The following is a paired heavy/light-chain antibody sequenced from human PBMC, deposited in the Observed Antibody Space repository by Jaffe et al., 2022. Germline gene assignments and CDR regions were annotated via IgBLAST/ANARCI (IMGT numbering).Heavy chain of an antibody. CDR2: ISGSGSTI. J-gene: IGHJ2*01. CDR3: ALTGQLVWTFDL. D-gene: IGHD1-1*01. CDR1: TLTFRNYE. V-gene: IGHV3-48*03. Sequence: EVQVVESGGAVVQPGGSLRLSCVVSTLTFRNYEVNWVRQSPGKGLDWVSYISGSGSTIYYADSVKGRFTVSRDNANNIVYLQMNSLRAEDSAVYYCALTGQLVWTFDLWGRGTLVTVSS.
Light chain of an antibody. CDR3: QVWDNQNDHVV. V-gene: IGLV3-21*04. Sequence: SYVLTQPTSMSVAPGKTVRMTCGGNNLGTQSVHWYQQKPGQAPVLVMYYDRDRPSGIPERLSGSKSGNTATLTISRVEVADEADYYCQVWDNQNDHVVFGGGTKLTVL. CDR1: NLGTQS. J-gene: IGLJ2*01. CDR2: YDR.